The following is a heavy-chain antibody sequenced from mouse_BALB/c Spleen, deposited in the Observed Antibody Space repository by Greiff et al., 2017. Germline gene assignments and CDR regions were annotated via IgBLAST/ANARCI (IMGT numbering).Heavy chain of an antibody. CDR1: GFTFSSYT. J-gene: IGHJ3*01. CDR2: ISNGGGST. D-gene: IGHD2-2*01. V-gene: IGHV5-12-2*01. CDR3: ARHGSFAY. Sequence: EVNLVESGGGLVQPGGSLKLSCAASGFTFSSYTMSWVRQTPEKRLEWVAYISNGGGSTYYPDTVKGRFTISRDNAKNTLYLQMSSLKSEDTAMYYCARHGSFAYWGQGTLVTVSA.